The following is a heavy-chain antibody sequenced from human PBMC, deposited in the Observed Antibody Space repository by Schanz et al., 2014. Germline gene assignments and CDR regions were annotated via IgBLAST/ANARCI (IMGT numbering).Heavy chain of an antibody. Sequence: EVQLLESGGGLVEPGGSLRLSCAASGFVFGDYYMTWIRQAPGKGLEWVSAISGSGGSTYYADSVKGRFTISRDNSKNTLYLQMNGLRAEDTAVYYCARVALPGYSSPRDAFDIWGQGTMVTVSS. V-gene: IGHV3-23*01. D-gene: IGHD5-18*01. CDR3: ARVALPGYSSPRDAFDI. J-gene: IGHJ3*02. CDR1: GFVFGDYY. CDR2: ISGSGGST.